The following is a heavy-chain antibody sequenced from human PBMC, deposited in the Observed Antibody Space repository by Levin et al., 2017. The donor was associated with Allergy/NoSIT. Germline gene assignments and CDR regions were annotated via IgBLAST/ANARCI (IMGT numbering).Heavy chain of an antibody. J-gene: IGHJ4*02. CDR3: ARDGSGSFCHY. CDR2: ISSSSSYI. Sequence: GESLKISCAASGFTFSSYSVNWVRQAPGKGLEWVSYISSSSSYIYYADSVKGRFTISRDNAKNSLYLQMNSLRAEDTAVYYCARDGSGSFCHYWGQGTLVTVSS. V-gene: IGHV3-21*01. D-gene: IGHD3-10*01. CDR1: GFTFSSYS.